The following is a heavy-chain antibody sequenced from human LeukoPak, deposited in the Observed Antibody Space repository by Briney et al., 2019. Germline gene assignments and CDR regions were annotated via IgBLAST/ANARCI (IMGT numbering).Heavy chain of an antibody. D-gene: IGHD6-6*01. V-gene: IGHV1-58*02. Sequence: ASVKVSCKASGFTFTCYARQWVRQARGQRLEWIGWIVVGSGNTNYAQKFQERVTITRDMSTSTAYMELSSLRSEDTAVYYCAFARRNHDAFDIWGQGTMVTVSS. CDR1: GFTFTCYA. J-gene: IGHJ3*02. CDR2: IVVGSGNT. CDR3: AFARRNHDAFDI.